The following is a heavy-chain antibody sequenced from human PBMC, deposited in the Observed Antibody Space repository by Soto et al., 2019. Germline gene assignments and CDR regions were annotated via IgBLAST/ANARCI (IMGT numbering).Heavy chain of an antibody. J-gene: IGHJ6*02. V-gene: IGHV3-30-3*01. Sequence: GRLMRHCCPASGGTCVSFGGHWIRKAQGKWREWVAVISYDGTKKYYADSVRARFTISRDNSKTTLYLQMNSLRAEDTAVYYCARGQWTWLLLRSHSMHVWCPGRTVT. CDR2: ISYDGTKK. CDR1: GGTCVSFG. CDR3: ARGQWTWLLLRSHSMHV. D-gene: IGHD3-22*01.